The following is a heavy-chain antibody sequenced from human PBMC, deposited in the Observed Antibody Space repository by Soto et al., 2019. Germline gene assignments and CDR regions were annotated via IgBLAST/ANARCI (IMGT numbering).Heavy chain of an antibody. CDR3: ARDGTYYSDSSGYFDP. V-gene: IGHV4-4*07. CDR2: IYTSGST. J-gene: IGHJ5*02. CDR1: GGSISSYY. D-gene: IGHD3-22*01. Sequence: SETLSLTCTVSGGSISSYYWSWIRQPAGKGLEWIGRIYTSGSTNYNPSLKSRVTMSVDTSKNQFSLKLSSVTAADTAVYYCARDGTYYSDSSGYFDPWGQGTLVTVSS.